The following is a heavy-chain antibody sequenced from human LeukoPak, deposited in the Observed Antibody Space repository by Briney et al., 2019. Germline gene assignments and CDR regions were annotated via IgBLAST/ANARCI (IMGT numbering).Heavy chain of an antibody. Sequence: GESLKISCKGSGYSFTSYWIGWVRQMPGKGLERMGIIYPGDSDTRYSPSFQGQVTISADKSISTAYLQWSSLKASDTAMYYCARIAAAQTQWGAFDIWGQGTMVTVSS. CDR1: GYSFTSYW. D-gene: IGHD6-13*01. CDR2: IYPGDSDT. CDR3: ARIAAAQTQWGAFDI. V-gene: IGHV5-51*01. J-gene: IGHJ3*02.